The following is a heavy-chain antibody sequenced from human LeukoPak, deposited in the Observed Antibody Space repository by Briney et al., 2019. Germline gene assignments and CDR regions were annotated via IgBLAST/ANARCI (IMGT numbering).Heavy chain of an antibody. CDR2: ISWDGGST. Sequence: PGGSLRLSCAASGFTFDDYAMHWVRQAPGKGLEWVSLISWDGGSTYYADSVKGRFTISRDNSKNSLYLQMNSLRAEDTALYYCAKDGSVRRYSYGNYYYYYYMDVWGKGTTVTVSS. D-gene: IGHD5-18*01. V-gene: IGHV3-43D*03. CDR1: GFTFDDYA. CDR3: AKDGSVRRYSYGNYYYYYYMDV. J-gene: IGHJ6*03.